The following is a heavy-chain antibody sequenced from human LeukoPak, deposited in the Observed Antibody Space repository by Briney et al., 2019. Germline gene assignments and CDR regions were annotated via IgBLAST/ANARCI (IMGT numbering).Heavy chain of an antibody. D-gene: IGHD6-13*01. V-gene: IGHV1-8*01. CDR2: MNPNSGNT. J-gene: IGHJ3*02. Sequence: ASVKVSCKASGYTFTSYDINWVRQATGQGLEWMGWMNPNSGNTGYAQKFQGRVTMTRNTSISTAYMELCSLRSEDTAVYYCAREGRRQQLNAFDIWGQGTMVTVSS. CDR3: AREGRRQQLNAFDI. CDR1: GYTFTSYD.